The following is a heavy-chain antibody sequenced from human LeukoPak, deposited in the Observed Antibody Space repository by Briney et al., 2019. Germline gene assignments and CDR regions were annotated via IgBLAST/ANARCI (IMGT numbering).Heavy chain of an antibody. J-gene: IGHJ4*02. CDR2: IYYSGST. CDR3: ARDRRGSYPDY. Sequence: SQTLSLTCTVSGGSISGGDYYWRWIRQPPGKGLEWIGYIYYSGSTYYNPSLKSRVTISVDTSKNQFSLKLSSVTAADTAVYYCARDRRGSYPDYWGQGTLVTVSS. D-gene: IGHD1-26*01. CDR1: GGSISGGDYY. V-gene: IGHV4-30-4*08.